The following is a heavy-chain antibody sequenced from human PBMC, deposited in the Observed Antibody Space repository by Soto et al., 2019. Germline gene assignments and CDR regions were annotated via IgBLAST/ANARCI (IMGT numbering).Heavy chain of an antibody. Sequence: GGSLRLSCVASGIEFSNYAMSWVRQAPGKGLEWVSISSASGRSRYHADSVKGRFTISRDNSKNTLYLHMTTLRAEDTAVYYCAKDGNWLDVYFDVWGQGTPVTVSS. CDR3: AKDGNWLDVYFDV. CDR1: GIEFSNYA. D-gene: IGHD6-19*01. V-gene: IGHV3-23*01. CDR2: SSASGRSR. J-gene: IGHJ4*02.